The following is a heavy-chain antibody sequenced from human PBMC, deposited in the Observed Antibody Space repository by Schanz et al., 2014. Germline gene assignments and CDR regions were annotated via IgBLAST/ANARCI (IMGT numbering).Heavy chain of an antibody. V-gene: IGHV3-11*01. CDR3: ARGNYGMDV. J-gene: IGHJ6*02. CDR1: GFTLSDYA. CDR2: INGGGETT. Sequence: VQLLESGGGLVQPGKSLRLSCAASGFTLSDYAMSWVRQAPGKGLEWVSYINGGGETTYYADSVRGRFTISRDNAKNSLFLQMNSLRAEDTAKYYCARGNYGMDVWGQGTTVTVSS.